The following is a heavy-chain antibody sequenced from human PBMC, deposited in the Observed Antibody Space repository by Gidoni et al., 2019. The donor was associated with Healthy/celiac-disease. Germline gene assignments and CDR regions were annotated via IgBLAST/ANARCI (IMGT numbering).Heavy chain of an antibody. V-gene: IGHV4-39*01. CDR3: ARQVRGADTAMVSYFDY. J-gene: IGHJ4*02. CDR1: VGSISSSSYY. Sequence: QLQLQESGPGLVKPSETLSLTCTVSVGSISSSSYYWGWIRQPPGKGLEWIGSIYYSGSTYYNPSLKSRVTISVDTSKNQFSLKLSSVTAADTAVYYCARQVRGADTAMVSYFDYWGQGTLVTVSS. D-gene: IGHD5-18*01. CDR2: IYYSGST.